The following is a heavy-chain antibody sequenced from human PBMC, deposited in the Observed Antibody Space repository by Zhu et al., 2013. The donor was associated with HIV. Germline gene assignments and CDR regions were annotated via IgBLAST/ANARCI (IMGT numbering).Heavy chain of an antibody. J-gene: IGHJ4*02. CDR3: ARGDVDTAHYFDY. V-gene: IGHV1-18*01. CDR1: GYTFSSYG. Sequence: QLQLVQSGAEVKNPGASVKVSCKASGYTFSSYGITWVRQAPGQGLEWMGWISAYSGDTHYAQNLQGRVTMTTDTSTSTAYMDLRSLRSDDTAVYYCARGDVDTAHYFDYWGQGTLVTVSS. D-gene: IGHD5-18*01. CDR2: ISAYSGDT.